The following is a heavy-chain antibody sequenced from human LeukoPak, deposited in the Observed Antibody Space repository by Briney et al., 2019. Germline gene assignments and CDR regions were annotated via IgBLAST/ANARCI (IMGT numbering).Heavy chain of an antibody. CDR3: ARAPGGPAATKRSPKKGNYFDY. J-gene: IGHJ4*02. CDR2: FDPEDGET. D-gene: IGHD2-15*01. CDR1: GYTLTELS. Sequence: ASVKVSCKVSGYTLTELSMHWVRQAPGKGLEWMGGFDPEDGETIYAQKFQGRVTITADESTSTAYMELSSLRSEDTAVYYCARAPGGPAATKRSPKKGNYFDYWGQGTLVTVSS. V-gene: IGHV1-24*01.